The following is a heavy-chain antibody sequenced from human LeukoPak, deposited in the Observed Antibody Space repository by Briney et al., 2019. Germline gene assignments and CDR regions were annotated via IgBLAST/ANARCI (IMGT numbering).Heavy chain of an antibody. D-gene: IGHD5-24*01. J-gene: IGHJ4*02. CDR3: ARVRQQLDH. CDR1: GGPMSDNY. V-gene: IGHV4-59*01. CDR2: IYYTGST. Sequence: SETLSLTCTVSGGPMSDNYWSWVRQTPEKGLEWIGYIYYTGSTNYNPSLKSRVTISVDTSKNQFSLTMTSVTAADTAIYYCARVRQQLDHWGPGTLVTVSS.